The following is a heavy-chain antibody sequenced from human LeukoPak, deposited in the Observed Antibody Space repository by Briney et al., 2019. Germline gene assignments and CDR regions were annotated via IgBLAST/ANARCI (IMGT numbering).Heavy chain of an antibody. CDR1: GFTFSSYA. D-gene: IGHD5-12*01. V-gene: IGHV3-23*01. J-gene: IGHJ6*02. CDR2: ISGSGGST. CDR3: ARGGVRRYGMDV. Sequence: PGGSLRLSCAASGFTFSSYAMSWVRQAPGKGLEWVSAISGSGGSTYYADSAKGRFTISRDNSKNTLYLQMNSLRAEDTAVYYCARGGVRRYGMDVWGQGTTVTVSS.